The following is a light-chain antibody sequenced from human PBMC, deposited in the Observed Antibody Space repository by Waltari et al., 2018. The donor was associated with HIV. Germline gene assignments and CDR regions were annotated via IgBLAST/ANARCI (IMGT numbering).Light chain of an antibody. V-gene: IGKV3-15*01. CDR3: QQYNNWPTWT. Sequence: EIVMTQSPATLSVSTGARATLTCRASQSVSSNLAWYQQKPGQAPRLLIYGASTRATGIPARFSGSGSGTEFTLTISSLQSEDFAVYYCQQYNNWPTWTFGQGTKVEIK. CDR2: GAS. J-gene: IGKJ1*01. CDR1: QSVSSN.